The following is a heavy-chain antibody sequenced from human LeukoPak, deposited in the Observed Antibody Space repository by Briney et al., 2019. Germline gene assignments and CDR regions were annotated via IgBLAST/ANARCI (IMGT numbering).Heavy chain of an antibody. CDR3: ARDYSSGWYHVSYFDY. J-gene: IGHJ4*02. D-gene: IGHD6-19*01. Sequence: PGGSLRLSCAASGFTFSNYWMSWVRQAPGKGLEWVANIKQDGSEKCYVDSVKGRFTISRDNAKNTLYLQMNSLRAEDTAVYYCARDYSSGWYHVSYFDYWGQGTLVTVSS. V-gene: IGHV3-7*01. CDR1: GFTFSNYW. CDR2: IKQDGSEK.